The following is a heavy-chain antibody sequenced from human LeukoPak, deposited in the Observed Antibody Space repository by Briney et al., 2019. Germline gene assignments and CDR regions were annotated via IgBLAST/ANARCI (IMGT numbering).Heavy chain of an antibody. CDR3: ASEGRERDDYGDQSLSYSWPDYYYGMDV. D-gene: IGHD4-17*01. J-gene: IGHJ6*02. Sequence: GASVMVSCKASGGTFSSYAISWVRQAPGQGLEWMGGIIPIFGTANYAQKFQGRVTITADESTSTAYMELSSLRSEDTAVYYCASEGRERDDYGDQSLSYSWPDYYYGMDVWGQGTTVTVSS. CDR1: GGTFSSYA. CDR2: IIPIFGTA. V-gene: IGHV1-69*13.